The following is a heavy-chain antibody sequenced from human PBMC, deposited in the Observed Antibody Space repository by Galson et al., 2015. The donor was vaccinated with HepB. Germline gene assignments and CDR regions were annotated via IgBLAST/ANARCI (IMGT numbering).Heavy chain of an antibody. Sequence: CAISGDSVSSNSAAWNWIRQSPSRGLEWLGRTYYRSKGYNDYAVSVKSRITINPDTSKNQFSLQLNSVTPEDTAVYYCARDREMMAGLWWQFDYWGQGTLVTVSS. V-gene: IGHV6-1*01. CDR3: ARDREMMAGLWWQFDY. CDR2: TYYRSKGYN. J-gene: IGHJ4*02. D-gene: IGHD2-21*01. CDR1: GDSVSSNSAA.